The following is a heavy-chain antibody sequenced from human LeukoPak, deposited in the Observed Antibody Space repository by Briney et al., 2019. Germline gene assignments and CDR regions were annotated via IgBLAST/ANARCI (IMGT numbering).Heavy chain of an antibody. Sequence: ASVKVSCKASGGTFSSYGISWVRQAPGQGLEWMGWISAYNGNTNYAQKLQGRVTMTTDTSTSTAYMELRSLRSDDTAVYYCARSFPYSSSWYDYYYYYMDVWGKGTTVTVSS. CDR3: ARSFPYSSSWYDYYYYYMDV. CDR2: ISAYNGNT. D-gene: IGHD6-13*01. V-gene: IGHV1-18*01. CDR1: GGTFSSYG. J-gene: IGHJ6*03.